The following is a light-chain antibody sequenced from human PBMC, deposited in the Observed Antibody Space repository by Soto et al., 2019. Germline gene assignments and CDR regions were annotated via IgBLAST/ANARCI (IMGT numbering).Light chain of an antibody. J-gene: IGLJ1*01. CDR1: SSNIGSNT. V-gene: IGLV1-44*01. CDR3: ASWDDRPNGYV. CDR2: SNN. Sequence: QSVLTQPPSASGTPGQRVTISCSGSSSNIGSNTVNWYQQLPGTAPKLLINSNNQRPSGVPDRFSGSKSGTSASLAISGLQSEDEADYYCASWDDRPNGYVFGTGTKVTVL.